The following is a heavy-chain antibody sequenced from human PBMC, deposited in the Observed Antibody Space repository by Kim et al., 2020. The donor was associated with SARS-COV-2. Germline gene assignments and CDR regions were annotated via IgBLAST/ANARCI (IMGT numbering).Heavy chain of an antibody. CDR3: AKAGSSSWDYYYY. J-gene: IGHJ4*02. D-gene: IGHD6-13*01. CDR1: GFTFDDSA. V-gene: IGHV3-9*01. CDR2: ISWNSGSI. Sequence: GGSLRLSCAASGFTFDDSAMHWVRQAPGKGLEWVSGISWNSGSIGYADSVKGRFTISRDNAKNSLYLQMNSLRAEDTALYYCAKAGSSSWDYYYYWGQGT.